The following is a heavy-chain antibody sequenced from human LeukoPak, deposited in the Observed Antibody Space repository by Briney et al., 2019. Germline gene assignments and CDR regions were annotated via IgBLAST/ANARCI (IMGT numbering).Heavy chain of an antibody. D-gene: IGHD1-14*01. CDR2: ISSSSSYI. CDR3: ARAQSLWYMDY. CDR1: GFTFSSYS. V-gene: IGHV3-21*01. Sequence: GGSLRLSCAASGFTFSSYSMNWVRQAPGKGLEWVSSISSSSSYIYYAGSVKGRFTISRDNAKNSLYLQMNSLRAEDTAVYYCARAQSLWYMDYWGQGTLVTVSS. J-gene: IGHJ4*02.